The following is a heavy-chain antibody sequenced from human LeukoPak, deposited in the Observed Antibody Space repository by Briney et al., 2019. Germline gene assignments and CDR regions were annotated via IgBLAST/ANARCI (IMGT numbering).Heavy chain of an antibody. CDR2: ISWNSGSI. CDR1: GFTFDDYA. V-gene: IGHV3-9*01. Sequence: PGGSLRLSCAASGFTFDDYAMHWVRQAPGKGLEWVSGISWNSGSIGYADSVKGRFTISRDNAKNSLYLQMNSLRAEDTALYYCAKDLTGEPYYFDYWGQGTLVTVSS. D-gene: IGHD7-27*01. J-gene: IGHJ4*02. CDR3: AKDLTGEPYYFDY.